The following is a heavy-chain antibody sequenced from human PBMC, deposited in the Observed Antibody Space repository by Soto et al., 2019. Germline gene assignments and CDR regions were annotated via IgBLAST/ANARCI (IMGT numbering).Heavy chain of an antibody. V-gene: IGHV4-39*01. Sequence: QLHLRESGPGLVKPSETLSLTCTVSGGSITSSSYYWGWIRQPPGKGLGWIGSIYYSGSTYYNPSHKSRVTISVDTSKNQFSLKLSSVTAADTAVYYCATQEVGGSYVYTFDPWGQGTLVTVSS. CDR1: GGSITSSSYY. CDR3: ATQEVGGSYVYTFDP. CDR2: IYYSGST. J-gene: IGHJ5*02. D-gene: IGHD1-26*01.